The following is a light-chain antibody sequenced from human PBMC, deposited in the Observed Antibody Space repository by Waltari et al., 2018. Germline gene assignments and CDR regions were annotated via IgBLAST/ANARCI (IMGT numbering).Light chain of an antibody. Sequence: QSLLTQAPSASAPPGQRITMTCSGSNSNIGKNTVNWYQQLPGTAPKLLVYRNDQRPSEGPDRFSGSRSGTSASLAISGLQFDDEADYYCATWDDSLNGWVFGGGTRLTVL. V-gene: IGLV1-44*01. J-gene: IGLJ3*02. CDR3: ATWDDSLNGWV. CDR2: RND. CDR1: NSNIGKNT.